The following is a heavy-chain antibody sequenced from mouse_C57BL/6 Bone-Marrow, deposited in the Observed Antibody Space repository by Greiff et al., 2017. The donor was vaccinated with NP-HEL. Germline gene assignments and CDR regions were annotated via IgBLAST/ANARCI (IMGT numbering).Heavy chain of an antibody. CDR1: GYTFTDYN. D-gene: IGHD1-1*01. J-gene: IGHJ2*01. V-gene: IGHV1-22*01. CDR2: INPNNGGT. CDR3: ARRVEDYYFDY. Sequence: EVKLMESGPELVKPGASVKMSCKASGYTFTDYNMHWVKQSHGKSLEWIGYINPNNGGTSYNQKFKGKATLTVNKSSSTAYMELRSLTSEDSAVYYCARRVEDYYFDYWGQGTTLTVSS.